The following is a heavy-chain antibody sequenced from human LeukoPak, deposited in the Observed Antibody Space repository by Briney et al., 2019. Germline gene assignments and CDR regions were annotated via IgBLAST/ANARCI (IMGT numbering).Heavy chain of an antibody. Sequence: SETLSLTCAVYGGSFSGYYWSWIRQPPGKGLEWIGEINHSGSTNYNPSLKSRVTISVDTSKNQFSLKLSSVTAADTAVYYCARDPRRWGDFSVGHWFDPWGQGTLVTVSS. V-gene: IGHV4-34*01. CDR2: INHSGST. CDR1: GGSFSGYY. J-gene: IGHJ5*02. D-gene: IGHD5-24*01. CDR3: ARDPRRWGDFSVGHWFDP.